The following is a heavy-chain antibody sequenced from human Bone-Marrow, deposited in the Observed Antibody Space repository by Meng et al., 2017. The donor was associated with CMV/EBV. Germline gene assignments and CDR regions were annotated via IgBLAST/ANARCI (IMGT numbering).Heavy chain of an antibody. J-gene: IGHJ5*02. CDR3: ARGEVVATINYNWFDP. V-gene: IGHV4-59*01. D-gene: IGHD5-12*01. CDR1: GGSISSYY. Sequence: GSLRLSCTVSGGSISSYYWSWIRQPPGKGLEWIGYIYYSGSTNYNPSLKSRVTISVDTSKNQFSLKLSSVTAADTAVYYCARGEVVATINYNWFDPWGQGTRVTGSS. CDR2: IYYSGST.